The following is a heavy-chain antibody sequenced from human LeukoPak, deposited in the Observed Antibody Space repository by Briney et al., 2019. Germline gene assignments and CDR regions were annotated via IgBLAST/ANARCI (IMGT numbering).Heavy chain of an antibody. CDR2: ISGYNGNT. CDR1: GYTFTNYG. CDR3: ARDLKMAYSSGRYSWGTGSSNDY. D-gene: IGHD6-19*01. Sequence: ASVKVSCKASGYTFTNYGISWVRQAPGQGLEWMGWISGYNGNTYYEQKFQGRITVTTDTSTSTSYMELRSLRSDDTAVYYCARDLKMAYSSGRYSWGTGSSNDYWGQGTLVTVSS. V-gene: IGHV1-18*01. J-gene: IGHJ4*02.